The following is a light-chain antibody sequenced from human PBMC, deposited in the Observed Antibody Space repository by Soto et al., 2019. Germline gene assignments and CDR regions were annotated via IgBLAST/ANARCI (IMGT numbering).Light chain of an antibody. CDR1: QDISNY. CDR3: QQYDNLLS. Sequence: DIQMTQSPSSLSASVGDRVTITCQASQDISNYLNWYQQKPGKAPKLLIYDASNLETGVPSRFSGSGSGTDFTFTISSLQPEDIATYYCQQYDNLLSLGGGTKVYIK. CDR2: DAS. J-gene: IGKJ4*01. V-gene: IGKV1-33*01.